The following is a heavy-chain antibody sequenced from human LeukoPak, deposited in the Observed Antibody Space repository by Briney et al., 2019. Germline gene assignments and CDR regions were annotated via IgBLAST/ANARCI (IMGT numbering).Heavy chain of an antibody. D-gene: IGHD2-2*01. CDR3: AKMPSTEIYYYYYMGV. CDR1: GFTFSSYA. J-gene: IGHJ6*03. Sequence: GGSLRLSCAASGFTFSSYAMSWVRQAPGKGLEWVSGISGSGGSTYYADSVKGRFTTSRDNSKNTLYLQMNSLRAEDTAVYYCAKMPSTEIYYYYYMGVWGKGTTVTVSS. CDR2: ISGSGGST. V-gene: IGHV3-23*01.